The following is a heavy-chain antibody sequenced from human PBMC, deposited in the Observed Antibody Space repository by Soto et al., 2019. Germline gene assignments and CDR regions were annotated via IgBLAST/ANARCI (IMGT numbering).Heavy chain of an antibody. CDR3: AREDYGDFDY. CDR1: GGSISSGGYY. Sequence: LPLTCTVSGGSISSGGYYWSWIRQHPGKGLEWIGYIYYSGSTYYNPSLKSRVTISVDTSKNQFSLRLSSVTAADTAVYYCAREDYGDFDYWGQGTLVTVSS. V-gene: IGHV4-31*03. J-gene: IGHJ4*02. CDR2: IYYSGST. D-gene: IGHD4-17*01.